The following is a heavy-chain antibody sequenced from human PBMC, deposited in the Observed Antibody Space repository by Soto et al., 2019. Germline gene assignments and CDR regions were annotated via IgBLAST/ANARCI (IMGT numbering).Heavy chain of an antibody. J-gene: IGHJ4*02. CDR2: IYYSGNT. D-gene: IGHD4-17*01. CDR3: YTYDYGELRAFDF. Sequence: QLQLQESGPGLVKPSETLSLTCTVSSGSISSSSYYWGWIRQPPGKGLEWIGSIYYSGNTYYNPSLKSRVTISVDTSKNQFSLKLSSVTAADTAVYYCYTYDYGELRAFDFWGQGTLVTVSS. CDR1: SGSISSSSYY. V-gene: IGHV4-39*01.